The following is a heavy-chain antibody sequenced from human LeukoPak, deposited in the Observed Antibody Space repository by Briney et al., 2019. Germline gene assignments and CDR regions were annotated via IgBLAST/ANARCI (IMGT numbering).Heavy chain of an antibody. J-gene: IGHJ4*02. CDR1: GGAISSRSYY. D-gene: IGHD4-11*01. CDR2: IYYSRSP. V-gene: IGHV4-39*01. CDR3: ARQRDLTTVPTFSIHYFDY. Sequence: SEILSLTCSVSGGAISSRSYYGRWIRQPPGKGLEGVGRIYYSRSPYSTPSLKSRVTISVDTSKNPFSLKLSSVTAADTAVYYCARQRDLTTVPTFSIHYFDYWGQGTLVTVSS.